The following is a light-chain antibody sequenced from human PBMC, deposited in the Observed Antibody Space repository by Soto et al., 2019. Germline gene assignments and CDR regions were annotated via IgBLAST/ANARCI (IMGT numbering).Light chain of an antibody. V-gene: IGKV4-1*01. CDR1: QSVLYSSNSKNY. CDR2: WAS. J-gene: IGKJ2*01. CDR3: QQYYSDPDT. Sequence: DIVMTQSPDSLAVSLGERATINCTSSQSVLYSSNSKNYLAWYQHKPGQPPKLLIYWASTRESGAPDRVSGSGSGTDFTLTISGLQAEDVAVYYCQQYYSDPDTFGYGTKVEIK.